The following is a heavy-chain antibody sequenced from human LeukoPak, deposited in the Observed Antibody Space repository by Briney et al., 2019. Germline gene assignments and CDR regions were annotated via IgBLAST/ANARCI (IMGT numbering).Heavy chain of an antibody. CDR1: GFTFSSYA. CDR3: ARDISGSYYFDY. J-gene: IGHJ4*02. V-gene: IGHV3-30-3*01. D-gene: IGHD1-26*01. Sequence: GRSLRLSCAASGFTFSSYAMHWVRQAPGKGLEWVGVISYDGSNKYYEDSVKGRFTISRDNSKNTLYLQMNNLRAEDTAGYYCARDISGSYYFDYWGQGTLVTVSS. CDR2: ISYDGSNK.